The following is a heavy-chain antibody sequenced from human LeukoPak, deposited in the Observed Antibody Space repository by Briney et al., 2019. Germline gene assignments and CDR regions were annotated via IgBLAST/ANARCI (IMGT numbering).Heavy chain of an antibody. J-gene: IGHJ4*02. D-gene: IGHD3-22*01. CDR3: ARGVARTYYSDTSGYAAADY. CDR1: GESFSGYY. Sequence: SETLSLTCAVYGESFSGYYWSWIRQPPGKGLEWIGEINHSGSTNYNPSLKSRVTISVDTSKNQFSLKLSSVTAADTAVYYCARGVARTYYSDTSGYAAADYWGQGTLVTVSS. CDR2: INHSGST. V-gene: IGHV4-34*01.